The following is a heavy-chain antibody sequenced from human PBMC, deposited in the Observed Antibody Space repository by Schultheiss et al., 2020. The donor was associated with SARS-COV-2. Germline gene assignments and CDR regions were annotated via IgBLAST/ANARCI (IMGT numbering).Heavy chain of an antibody. CDR3: ARVGRIQLSFYYYYVMDV. CDR2: IWYDGSNK. D-gene: IGHD5-18*01. Sequence: GGSLRLSCAASGFTFSSYGMHWVRQAPGKGLEWVAVIWYDGSNKYYADSVKGRFTISRDNSKNTLYLQMNSLRAEDTAVYYCARVGRIQLSFYYYYVMDVWGQGTTVTVSS. V-gene: IGHV3-33*01. J-gene: IGHJ6*02. CDR1: GFTFSSYG.